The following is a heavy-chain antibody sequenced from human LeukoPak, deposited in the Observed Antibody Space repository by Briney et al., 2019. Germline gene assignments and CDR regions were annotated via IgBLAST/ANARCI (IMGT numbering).Heavy chain of an antibody. CDR1: GFTFSSYS. V-gene: IGHV3-21*01. CDR2: ISSSSSYR. J-gene: IGHJ4*02. D-gene: IGHD5-12*01. Sequence: GGSLRLSCAASGFTFSSYSMNWVRQAPGKGLEWVSSISSSSSYRYYADSAKGRFTISRDNAKNSLYLQMNSLRAEDTAVYYCARGVRFEAIVATPDYWGQGTLVTVSS. CDR3: ARGVRFEAIVATPDY.